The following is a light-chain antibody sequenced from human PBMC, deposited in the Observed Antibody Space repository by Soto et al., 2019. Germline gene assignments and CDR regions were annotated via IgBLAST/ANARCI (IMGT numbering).Light chain of an antibody. J-gene: IGKJ5*01. CDR3: KQSSQWPPIT. V-gene: IGKV3-11*01. Sequence: EFVLTQSPATLSLSPGERATLSCRASQSVGRYLAWYQQKPGQAPRLLIYDAYNRATGIPASFSGSGSGTDFTLSISSLEPEDFAVYYCKQSSQWPPITFGQGTRPEIK. CDR1: QSVGRY. CDR2: DAY.